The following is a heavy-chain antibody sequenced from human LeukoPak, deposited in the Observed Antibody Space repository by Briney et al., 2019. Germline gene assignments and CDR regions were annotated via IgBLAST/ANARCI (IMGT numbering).Heavy chain of an antibody. CDR3: ARLGYFSGWFDP. V-gene: IGHV4-34*01. J-gene: IGHJ5*02. Sequence: PSETLSLTCTVSGGSISSYYWSWIRQPAGKGLEWIGEINHSGSTNYNPSLKSRVTISVDTSKNQFSLKLSSVTAADTAVYYCARLGYFSGWFDPWGQGTLVTVSS. CDR1: GGSISSYY. CDR2: INHSGST. D-gene: IGHD1-1*01.